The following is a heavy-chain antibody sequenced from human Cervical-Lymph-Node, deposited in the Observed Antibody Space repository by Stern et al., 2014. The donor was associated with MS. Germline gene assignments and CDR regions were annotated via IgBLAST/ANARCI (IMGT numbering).Heavy chain of an antibody. Sequence: QITLKESGPALVKPTQTLTLTCTFSGFSMSTNGMCVHWIRQPPGKALEWLARIDWDGDKFYSTSLKSRLSISKDTSTNQVVLTMTDMDPADTGTYYCARVKKETIFGVVVSNLPALDVWGQGTTVIVS. D-gene: IGHD3-3*02. V-gene: IGHV2-70*04. CDR2: IDWDGDK. CDR1: GFSMSTNGMC. CDR3: ARVKKETIFGVVVSNLPALDV. J-gene: IGHJ3*01.